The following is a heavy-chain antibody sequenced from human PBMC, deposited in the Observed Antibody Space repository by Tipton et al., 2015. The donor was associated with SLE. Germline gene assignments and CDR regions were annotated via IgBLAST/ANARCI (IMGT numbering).Heavy chain of an antibody. CDR2: IYHSGST. D-gene: IGHD6-6*01. CDR3: ARVWRQLANYFDY. V-gene: IGHV4-4*02. Sequence: TLSLTCAVSGGSISSSNWWSWVRQPPGKGLEWIGKIYHSGSTNYNPSLKSRVTISVDKSKNQFSLKLSSVTAADTAVYYCARVWRQLANYFDYWGQGTLVTVSS. CDR1: GGSISSSNW. J-gene: IGHJ4*02.